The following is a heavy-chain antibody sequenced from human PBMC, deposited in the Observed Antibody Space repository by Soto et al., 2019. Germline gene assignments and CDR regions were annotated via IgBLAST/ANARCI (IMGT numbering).Heavy chain of an antibody. CDR3: AMQAGETYYFDY. V-gene: IGHV1-18*01. Sequence: ASVKVSCKASGYTFTRYGITWVRQAPGQGLERMEWISDYNGNTNYAQKLQSRVTMTTDKSTTTAYMEMRSLRSEVTFVYYCAMQAGETYYFDYWGQRTLVTVSS. D-gene: IGHD7-27*01. CDR2: ISDYNGNT. CDR1: GYTFTRYG. J-gene: IGHJ4*02.